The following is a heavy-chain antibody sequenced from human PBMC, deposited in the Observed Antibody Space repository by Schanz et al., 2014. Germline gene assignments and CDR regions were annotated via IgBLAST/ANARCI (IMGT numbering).Heavy chain of an antibody. CDR2: VNGAGITT. V-gene: IGHV3-74*01. D-gene: IGHD4-17*01. CDR3: VRDTDYHFDY. J-gene: IGHJ4*02. Sequence: EVQLVESGGGLVQPGGSLRLSCAASGFTFSGYWMHWVRQAPGKGLVWVSRVNGAGITTTYADSVKGRFTISRDNAKNTLYLQMNSLRAEDTAVYYCVRDTDYHFDYWGQGTLVTVSS. CDR1: GFTFSGYW.